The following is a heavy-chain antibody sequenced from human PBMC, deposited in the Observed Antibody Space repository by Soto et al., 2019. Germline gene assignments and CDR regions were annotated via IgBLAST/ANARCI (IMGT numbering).Heavy chain of an antibody. CDR2: ITDTGGDT. V-gene: IGHV3-23*01. D-gene: IGHD3-10*01. CDR1: GITFGNRA. Sequence: EVQLLESGGDLVQPGGSLRLSCVASGITFGNRAMSWVRQAPGEGLEWVSIITDTGGDTKYADSVRGRFTISRDNSKNTLYLQMSSLRVEDSAVYYCARGSTDAYPGSRIFDFWGRGTLVTVSA. CDR3: ARGSTDAYPGSRIFDF. J-gene: IGHJ4*02.